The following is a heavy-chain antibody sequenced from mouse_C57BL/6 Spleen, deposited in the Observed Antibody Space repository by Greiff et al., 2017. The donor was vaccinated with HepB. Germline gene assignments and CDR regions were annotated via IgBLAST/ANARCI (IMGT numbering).Heavy chain of an antibody. J-gene: IGHJ4*01. Sequence: EVKLVESGGGLVKPGGSLKLSCAASGFTFSSYAMSWVRQTPEKRLEWVATISDGGSYTYYPDNVKGRFTISRDNAKNNLYLQMSHLKSEDTAMYYWARRGYDYDVRDAMDYWGQGTSVTVSS. CDR1: GFTFSSYA. CDR2: ISDGGSYT. D-gene: IGHD2-4*01. CDR3: ARRGYDYDVRDAMDY. V-gene: IGHV5-4*03.